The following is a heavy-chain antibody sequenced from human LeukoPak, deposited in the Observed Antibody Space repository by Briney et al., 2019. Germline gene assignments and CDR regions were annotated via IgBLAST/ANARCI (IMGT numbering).Heavy chain of an antibody. CDR2: IKQDGSEK. V-gene: IGHV3-7*01. CDR1: GFSFSSYW. J-gene: IGHJ4*02. D-gene: IGHD6-19*01. CDR3: ARGATGSFRYSSGWPGDS. Sequence: GGSLRLSCAASGFSFSSYWMSWVRQAPGKGLEWVANIKQDGSEKYYVDSVKGRFTISRDNAKNSLYLQLSSLRAEDTAVYYCARGATGSFRYSSGWPGDSWSQGTLVTVSS.